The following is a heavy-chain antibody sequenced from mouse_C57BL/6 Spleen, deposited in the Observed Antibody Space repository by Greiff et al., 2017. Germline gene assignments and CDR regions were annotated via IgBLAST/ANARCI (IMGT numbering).Heavy chain of an antibody. D-gene: IGHD2-2*01. J-gene: IGHJ1*03. CDR3: ARGVVTGYWYFDV. CDR2: INPYNGDT. CDR1: GYSFTGYF. Sequence: VQLQQSGPELVKPGDSVKISCKASGYSFTGYFMNWVMQSHGKSLEWIGRINPYNGDTFYNQKFKGKATLTVDKSSSTAHMELRSLTSEDSAVYYCARGVVTGYWYFDVWGTGTTVTVSS. V-gene: IGHV1-20*01.